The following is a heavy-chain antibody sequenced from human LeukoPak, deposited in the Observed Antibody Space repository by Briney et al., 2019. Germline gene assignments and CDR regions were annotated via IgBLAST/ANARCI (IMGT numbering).Heavy chain of an antibody. Sequence: GASVKVSCKASGYTFTGYYMHWVRQAPGQGLEWMGWINPNSGGTNYAQKFQGRVTMTRDTSISTAYMELSRLRSDDTAVYYCARDRRSWYDWNDPFDYWGQGTLVTVSS. D-gene: IGHD1-20*01. CDR2: INPNSGGT. CDR3: ARDRRSWYDWNDPFDY. V-gene: IGHV1-2*02. CDR1: GYTFTGYY. J-gene: IGHJ4*02.